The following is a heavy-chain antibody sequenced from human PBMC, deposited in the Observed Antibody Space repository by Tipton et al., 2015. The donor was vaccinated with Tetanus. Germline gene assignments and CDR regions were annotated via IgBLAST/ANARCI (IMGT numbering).Heavy chain of an antibody. CDR2: ISGSGGGT. V-gene: IGHV3-23*01. CDR1: GFTFSSYA. D-gene: IGHD1-1*01. Sequence: SLRLSCAASGFTFSSYAMSWVRQAPGKGLEWVSAISGSGGGTYYADSVKGRFTISRDNAKNTVYLQMNSLRAEDTAVYFCARRSLTNYGLDVWGQGTPVTVSS. J-gene: IGHJ6*02. CDR3: ARRSLTNYGLDV.